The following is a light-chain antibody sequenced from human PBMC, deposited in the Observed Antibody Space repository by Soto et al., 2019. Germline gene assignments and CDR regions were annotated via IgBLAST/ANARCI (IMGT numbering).Light chain of an antibody. CDR2: EVT. V-gene: IGLV2-14*01. CDR1: SSDIGAYNY. CDR3: GSYTSSRTLV. J-gene: IGLJ1*01. Sequence: QSVLTQPASVSGSPGQSITISCTGTSSDIGAYNYVSWFQQHPGKAPKLIIYEVTYRPSGVSNRFSGSKSGNTASLTISGLQADDEADYYCGSYTSSRTLVFGTGTKVTVL.